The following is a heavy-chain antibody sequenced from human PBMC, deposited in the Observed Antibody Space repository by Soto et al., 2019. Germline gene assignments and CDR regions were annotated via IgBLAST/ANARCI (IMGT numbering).Heavy chain of an antibody. CDR1: GFTFSDAY. J-gene: IGHJ4*02. CDR2: IKSNTDGGAT. V-gene: IGHV3-15*07. D-gene: IGHD2-21*02. Sequence: PGGSLRLSCAASGFTFSDAYMNWVRQAPGKGLEWVARIKSNTDGGATDYAPPVKGRVTVSRDDSKNTLYLQMNSLRIEDTAVYYCSTHSFRPPQTENFFDYSGTGPPVTVSS. CDR3: STHSFRPPQTENFFDY.